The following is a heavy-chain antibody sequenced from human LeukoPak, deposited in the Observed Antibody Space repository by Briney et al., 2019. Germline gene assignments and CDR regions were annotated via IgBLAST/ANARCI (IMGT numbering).Heavy chain of an antibody. D-gene: IGHD1-26*01. V-gene: IGHV1-18*01. Sequence: GASVKVSCKASGYTFTSYGISWVRQAPGQGLEWMGWISAYNGNTNYAQKLQGRVTMTTDTSTSTAYMELRSLRSDDTAVYYCARDYSALISYSGSELGWFDPWGQGTLVTVSS. CDR2: ISAYNGNT. CDR1: GYTFTSYG. CDR3: ARDYSALISYSGSELGWFDP. J-gene: IGHJ5*02.